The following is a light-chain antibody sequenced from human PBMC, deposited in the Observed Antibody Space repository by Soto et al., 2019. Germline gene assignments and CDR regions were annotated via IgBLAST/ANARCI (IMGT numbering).Light chain of an antibody. J-gene: IGLJ2*01. V-gene: IGLV2-23*01. Sequence: QSALTQPASVSGSPGQSITISCTGTSSDVGNNNLFSWYQQHPGKAPKLMIYEGSKRPSGVSNRFSGSKSGNTASLTISGLQAEDEADYHCCSFAGSSTSVVFGGGTKLTVL. CDR1: SSDVGNNNL. CDR3: CSFAGSSTSVV. CDR2: EGS.